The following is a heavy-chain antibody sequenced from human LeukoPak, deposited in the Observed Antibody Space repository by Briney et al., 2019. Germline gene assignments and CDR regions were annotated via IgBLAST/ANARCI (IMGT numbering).Heavy chain of an antibody. CDR1: GGSISSSSYY. Sequence: SETLSLTCTVSGGSISSSSYYWGWIRQPPGKGLEWIGSIYTSGSTNYNPSLKSRVTISVDTSKNQFSLKLSSVTAADTAVYYCARESTWYYDSRGNYYYYMDVWGKGTTVTISS. CDR3: ARESTWYYDSRGNYYYYMDV. CDR2: IYTSGST. V-gene: IGHV4-39*07. J-gene: IGHJ6*03. D-gene: IGHD3-22*01.